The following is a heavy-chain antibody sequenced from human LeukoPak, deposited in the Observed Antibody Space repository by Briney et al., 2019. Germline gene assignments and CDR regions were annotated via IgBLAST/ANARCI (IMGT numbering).Heavy chain of an antibody. Sequence: SETLSLTCTVPGGSISSYYWSWIRQPAGKGLEWIGRIYTSGSTNYNPSLKSRVTISVDKSKNQFSLKLSSVTAEDTAVYYCARPSRDGYNVDYWGQGTLVTASS. CDR1: GGSISSYY. D-gene: IGHD5-24*01. J-gene: IGHJ4*02. CDR2: IYTSGST. CDR3: ARPSRDGYNVDY. V-gene: IGHV4-4*07.